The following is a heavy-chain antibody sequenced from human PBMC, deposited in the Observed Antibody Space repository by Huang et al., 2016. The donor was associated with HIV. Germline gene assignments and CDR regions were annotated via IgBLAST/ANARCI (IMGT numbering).Heavy chain of an antibody. Sequence: QVQLVQSGAEVKKPGASVKVSCKASGYTFTSYGISWVRLAPGQGLEWSGGISACNGHTNYAQKRQGRVTMTTETSTSTAYMEVRSMRSDDTAVYYCARDRGAVAGTSPGYWGQGTLVTVSS. D-gene: IGHD6-19*01. CDR2: ISACNGHT. CDR1: GYTFTSYG. V-gene: IGHV1-18*01. J-gene: IGHJ4*02. CDR3: ARDRGAVAGTSPGY.